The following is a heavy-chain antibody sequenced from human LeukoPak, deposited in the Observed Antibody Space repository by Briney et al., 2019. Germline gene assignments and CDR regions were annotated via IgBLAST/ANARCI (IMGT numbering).Heavy chain of an antibody. Sequence: SETLSLTCTVSGGSISSNYWSWIRQPPGKGLECTGYIYYSGTTNYNPSLKSRVTISVVTSKNQFSLKLSSVTPADTAVYHCARDIEGSMQQLGNWYFELWGRGTLVTVSS. CDR3: ARDIEGSMQQLGNWYFEL. CDR1: GGSISSNY. D-gene: IGHD6-13*01. CDR2: IYYSGTT. J-gene: IGHJ2*01. V-gene: IGHV4-59*01.